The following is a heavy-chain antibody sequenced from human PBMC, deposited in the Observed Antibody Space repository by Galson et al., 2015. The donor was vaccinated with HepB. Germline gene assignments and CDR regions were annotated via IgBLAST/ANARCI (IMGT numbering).Heavy chain of an antibody. D-gene: IGHD1-14*01. V-gene: IGHV3-30*04. Sequence: SLRLSCAASGFTFSSYAMHWVRQAPGKGLEWVAVISYDGSNKYYADSVKGRFTISRDNSKNTLYLQMNSLRAEDTAVYYCARVSTTAAPVENWFDPWGQGTLVTVSS. J-gene: IGHJ5*02. CDR2: ISYDGSNK. CDR1: GFTFSSYA. CDR3: ARVSTTAAPVENWFDP.